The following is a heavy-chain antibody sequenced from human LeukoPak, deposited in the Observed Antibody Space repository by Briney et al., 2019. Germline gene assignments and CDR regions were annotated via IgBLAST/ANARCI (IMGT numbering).Heavy chain of an antibody. D-gene: IGHD1-26*01. V-gene: IGHV1-2*02. CDR2: INPNSGGT. CDR1: GYTFTGYY. CDR3: ARDDTYSGSYLGVVRVSPRSPTPLDY. J-gene: IGHJ4*02. Sequence: ASVKVSCKASGYTFTGYYMHWVRQAPGQGLEWMGWINPNSGGTNYAQKFQGRVTMTRDTSISTAYMELSRLRSDDTAVYYCARDDTYSGSYLGVVRVSPRSPTPLDYWGQGTLVTVSS.